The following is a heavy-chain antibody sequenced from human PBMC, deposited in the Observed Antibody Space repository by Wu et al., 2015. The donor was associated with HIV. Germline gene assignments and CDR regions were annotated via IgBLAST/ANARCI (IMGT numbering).Heavy chain of an antibody. V-gene: IGHV1-2*02. J-gene: IGHJ5*02. CDR2: INPNSGGT. Sequence: QVQLVQSGAEVKKPGASVKVSCKASGYTFTGYYMHWVRQAPGQGLEWMGWINPNSGGTNYAQKFQGRVTMTRDTSISTAYMELSRLRSDDTAVYYCARDCRGIVPAAEIAFDPWGQGTLVTVSS. D-gene: IGHD2-2*01. CDR1: GYTFTGYY. CDR3: ARDCRGIVPAAEIAFDP.